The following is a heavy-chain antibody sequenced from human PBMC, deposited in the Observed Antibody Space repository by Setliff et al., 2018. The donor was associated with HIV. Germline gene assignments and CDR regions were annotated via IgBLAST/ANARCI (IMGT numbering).Heavy chain of an antibody. V-gene: IGHV4-39*02. Sequence: SETLSLTCTVSGGSISSSSYYWGWIRQPPGKGLEWIGSIYYSGSTYYNPSLKSRVTISVDTSKNQFSLKLNSVTAADTAVYYCERGGQSSGYAIEYWGQGTLVTVSS. CDR3: ERGGQSSGYAIEY. J-gene: IGHJ4*02. CDR1: GGSISSSSYY. D-gene: IGHD5-12*01. CDR2: IYYSGST.